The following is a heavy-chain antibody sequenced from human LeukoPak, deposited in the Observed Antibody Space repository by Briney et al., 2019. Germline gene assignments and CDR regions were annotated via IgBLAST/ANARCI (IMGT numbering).Heavy chain of an antibody. CDR2: ISAYNGNT. CDR1: GYTFTSYG. J-gene: IGHJ5*02. D-gene: IGHD2-2*02. CDR3: ARVPAAIVWSWFDP. Sequence: ASVKVSCKASGYTFTSYGTSWVRQAPGQGLEWMGWISAYNGNTNYAQKLQGRVTMTTDTSTSTAYMELRSLRSDDTAVYYCARVPAAIVWSWFDPWGQGTLVTVSS. V-gene: IGHV1-18*01.